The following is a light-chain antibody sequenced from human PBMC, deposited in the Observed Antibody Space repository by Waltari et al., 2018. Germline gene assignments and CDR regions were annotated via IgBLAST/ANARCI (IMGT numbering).Light chain of an antibody. CDR3: CSYVQKDIWL. J-gene: IGLJ3*02. CDR1: TGAGGHSKF. Sequence: QSALTQPASVSGAPGQSLTIPCTGTTGAGGHSKFVSWYQHHPGKVPKLIIYEVIKRPSGISDRFTGSKSGNMASLSISGLQAEDEADYYCCSYVQKDIWLFGGGTKVTVL. V-gene: IGLV2-23*02. CDR2: EVI.